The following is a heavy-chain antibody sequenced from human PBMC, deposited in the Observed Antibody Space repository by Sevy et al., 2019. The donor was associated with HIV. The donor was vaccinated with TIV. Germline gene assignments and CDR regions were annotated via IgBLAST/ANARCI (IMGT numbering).Heavy chain of an antibody. CDR2: ISDSGGST. CDR1: GFSFSSYA. V-gene: IGHV3-23*01. CDR3: AKDIDSSGYYYFDY. J-gene: IGHJ4*02. Sequence: GGSLRLSCAASGFSFSSYAMSWVRQAPGKGLEWVSGISDSGGSTYYADSVKGRFTISRDNSKNTLYLQMNSLRAEDTALYYCAKDIDSSGYYYFDYWGQGTLVTVSS. D-gene: IGHD6-19*01.